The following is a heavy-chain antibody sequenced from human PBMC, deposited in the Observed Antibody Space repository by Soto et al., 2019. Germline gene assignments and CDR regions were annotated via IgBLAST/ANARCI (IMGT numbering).Heavy chain of an antibody. V-gene: IGHV3-15*01. D-gene: IGHD2-15*01. CDR3: TTDIEQRMVGADTDYYYYAMDV. J-gene: IGHJ6*02. CDR2: IKSRTDGGTT. CDR1: GFTFSNAW. Sequence: PGGSLRLSCAASGFTFSNAWMSWVRQAPGKGLEWVGRIKSRTDGGTTDYAAPVKGRFSISRDDSKNTLYLQMNSLKNEDTAVYYCTTDIEQRMVGADTDYYYYAMDVWGQGTTLTVS.